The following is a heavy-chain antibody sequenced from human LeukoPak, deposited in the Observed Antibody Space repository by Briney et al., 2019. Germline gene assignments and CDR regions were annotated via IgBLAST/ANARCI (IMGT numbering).Heavy chain of an antibody. CDR1: GGTFSSYT. CDR3: ARDALYSSSSGLENGY. J-gene: IGHJ4*02. Sequence: SVKVSCKASGGTFSSYTISWVRQAPGQGLEWMGRIIPILGIANYAQKFQGRVTITADKSTSTAYMELSSLRSEDTAVYYCARDALYSSSSGLENGYWGQGTLVTVSS. V-gene: IGHV1-69*04. CDR2: IIPILGIA. D-gene: IGHD6-6*01.